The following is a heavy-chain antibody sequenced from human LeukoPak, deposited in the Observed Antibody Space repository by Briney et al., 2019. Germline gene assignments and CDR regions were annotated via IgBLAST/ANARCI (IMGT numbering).Heavy chain of an antibody. CDR2: ISRNNVNT. Sequence: GASVKVSCKASGYTFSSYDITWVRQAPGQGLEWMGWISRNNVNTNYAQKLQGRVTLTTDTSTSTAYMDLRSLRSDDTAVYYCARDEKAVAGSYNWFDPWGHGTLVTVSS. V-gene: IGHV1-18*01. CDR1: GYTFSSYD. J-gene: IGHJ5*02. CDR3: ARDEKAVAGSYNWFDP. D-gene: IGHD6-19*01.